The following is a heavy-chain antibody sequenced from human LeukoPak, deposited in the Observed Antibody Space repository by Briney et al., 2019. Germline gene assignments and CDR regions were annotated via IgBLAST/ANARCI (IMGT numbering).Heavy chain of an antibody. J-gene: IGHJ5*02. CDR2: ISGDGRGT. Sequence: GGSMRLSCAASGFIFTDYWMHWVRQGPGKELVWVARISGDGRGTTYADSVKGRFTISRDNSKNTLYLQMNSLTAEDTAVYSCANDLCLGGYLDPWGQGTLVTVSS. CDR3: ANDLCLGGYLDP. CDR1: GFIFTDYW. D-gene: IGHD5-12*01. V-gene: IGHV3-74*01.